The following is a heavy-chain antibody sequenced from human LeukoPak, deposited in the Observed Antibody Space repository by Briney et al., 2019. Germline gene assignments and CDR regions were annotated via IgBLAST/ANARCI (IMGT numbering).Heavy chain of an antibody. Sequence: SSETLSLTXTVSGGSISSGSYYWSWIGQPAGKGLEWIGRIYTSGSTNYNPSLKSRVTISVDTSKNQFSLKLSSVTAADTAVYYCARDPDYWGQGTLVTVSS. J-gene: IGHJ4*02. CDR1: GGSISSGSYY. CDR2: IYTSGST. V-gene: IGHV4-61*02. CDR3: ARDPDY.